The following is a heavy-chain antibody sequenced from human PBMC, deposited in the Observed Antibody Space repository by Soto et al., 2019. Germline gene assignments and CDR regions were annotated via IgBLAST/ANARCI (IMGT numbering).Heavy chain of an antibody. Sequence: QVQLVQSGAEVKKPGASVKVSCKASGYTFTSYYMHWVRQAPGQGLEWMGIINPSGGSTSYAQKFQGRVTMTRNTSTSTVYMELSSLRPEDTAVYYCARTYCSSTSCSFYYYYGMDVWGQGTTVTVSS. J-gene: IGHJ6*02. V-gene: IGHV1-46*01. CDR1: GYTFTSYY. CDR2: INPSGGST. D-gene: IGHD2-2*01. CDR3: ARTYCSSTSCSFYYYYGMDV.